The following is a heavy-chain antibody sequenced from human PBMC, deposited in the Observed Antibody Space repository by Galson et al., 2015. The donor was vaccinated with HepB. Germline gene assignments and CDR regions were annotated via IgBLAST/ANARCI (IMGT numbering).Heavy chain of an antibody. Sequence: SLRLSCAASGFTFSNYAMSWVRQAPGKGLEWVSAISGSGDDTHYTDSVKGRFIISRDNSKNTLNLQMDSLRAEDTAVYYCARGRQLDPWGQGTLVTVSS. V-gene: IGHV3-23*01. CDR2: ISGSGDDT. CDR3: ARGRQLDP. J-gene: IGHJ5*02. CDR1: GFTFSNYA. D-gene: IGHD3-16*01.